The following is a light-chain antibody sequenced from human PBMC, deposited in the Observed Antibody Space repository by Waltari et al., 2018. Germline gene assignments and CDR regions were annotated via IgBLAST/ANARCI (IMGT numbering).Light chain of an antibody. CDR3: MQGTHWPPMYS. J-gene: IGKJ2*03. CDR1: QSLVYSDANTH. Sequence: DVVMTQSPLSLPVTLGQPASISCKSSQSLVYSDANTHVNWLHQRPGQSPRRLLYKVSDRDSGVPDRFSGSGSGTNFTLKISRVEAEDVGTYYCMQGTHWPPMYSFGQGTKLEIK. V-gene: IGKV2-30*01. CDR2: KVS.